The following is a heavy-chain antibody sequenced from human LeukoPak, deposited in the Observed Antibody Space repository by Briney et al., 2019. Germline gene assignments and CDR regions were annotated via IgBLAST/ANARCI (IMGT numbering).Heavy chain of an antibody. CDR1: GFTFSSYA. J-gene: IGHJ4*02. CDR2: ISYDGSNK. D-gene: IGHD2-2*02. Sequence: GGSLRLSCAASGFTFSSYAMHWVRQAPGKGLEWVAVISYDGSNKYYADSVKGRFTISRDNSKNTLYLQMNSLRAEDTAVYYCARVGCSSTSCYRPFDYWGQGTLVTVSS. V-gene: IGHV3-30-3*01. CDR3: ARVGCSSTSCYRPFDY.